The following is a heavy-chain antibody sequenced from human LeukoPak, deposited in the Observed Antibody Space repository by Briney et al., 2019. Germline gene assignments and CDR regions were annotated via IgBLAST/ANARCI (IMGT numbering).Heavy chain of an antibody. CDR3: ARDIGSSGCT. Sequence: GGSLRLSCAASGFTFDDYAMHWVRQAPGKGLEWVSGISWNSGSIGYADSVKGRFTISRDNAKNSLYLQMNSLRAEDTAVYYCARDIGSSGCTWGQGTLVTVSS. CDR1: GFTFDDYA. CDR2: ISWNSGSI. D-gene: IGHD6-19*01. V-gene: IGHV3-9*01. J-gene: IGHJ5*02.